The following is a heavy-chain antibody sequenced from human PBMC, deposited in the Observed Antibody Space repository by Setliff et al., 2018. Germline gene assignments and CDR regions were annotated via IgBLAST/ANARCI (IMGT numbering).Heavy chain of an antibody. J-gene: IGHJ3*02. V-gene: IGHV1-2*04. CDR3: AREVDKPRQDSDAFDI. CDR2: INPNSGGT. CDR1: GYTFTGYY. D-gene: IGHD6-6*01. Sequence: ASVKVSCKASGYTFTGYYMHWVRQAPGQGLEWMGWINPNSGGTNYAQKFQGWVTMTRDTSISTAYMELSRLRSDDTAVYFCAREVDKPRQDSDAFDIWGQGTMVTVS.